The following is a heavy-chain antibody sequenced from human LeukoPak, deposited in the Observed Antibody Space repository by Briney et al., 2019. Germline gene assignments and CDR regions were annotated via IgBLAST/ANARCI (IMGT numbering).Heavy chain of an antibody. V-gene: IGHV3-23*01. Sequence: GGSLRLSCAASGFTFSNYAMSWVRQAPRKGPEWLSTFSASGANTYYADSVRGRFTISRDNSKDTLYLQMDGLRAEDTAFYYCARSPLSTLKSFDSWSQGTLVSVSS. CDR1: GFTFSNYA. CDR2: FSASGANT. D-gene: IGHD3-16*01. J-gene: IGHJ4*02. CDR3: ARSPLSTLKSFDS.